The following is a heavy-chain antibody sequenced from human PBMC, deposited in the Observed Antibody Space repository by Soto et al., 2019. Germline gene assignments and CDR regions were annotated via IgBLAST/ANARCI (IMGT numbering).Heavy chain of an antibody. D-gene: IGHD6-13*01. CDR3: ARQLAAAGTHDSYYYGMDV. J-gene: IGHJ6*02. V-gene: IGHV5-51*01. Sequence: PGESLKISCKGSGYSFTSYWIGWVRQMPGKGLEWMGIIYPGDSDTRYSPSFQGQVTISADKSISTAYLQWSSLKASDTAMYYCARQLAAAGTHDSYYYGMDVWGQGTTVTVSS. CDR1: GYSFTSYW. CDR2: IYPGDSDT.